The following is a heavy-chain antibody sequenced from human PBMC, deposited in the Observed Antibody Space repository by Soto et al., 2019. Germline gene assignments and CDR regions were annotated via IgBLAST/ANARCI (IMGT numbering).Heavy chain of an antibody. CDR2: IYYSGST. CDR3: ASFDYGSGSYYYYYMDV. Sequence: SETLSLTCTVSGGSISSSSYYWGWIRQPPGKGLEWIGSIYYSGSTYYNPSLKSRVTISVDTSKNQFSLKLSSVTAADTAVYYCASFDYGSGSYYYYYMDVWGKGTTVTVSS. J-gene: IGHJ6*03. D-gene: IGHD3-10*01. V-gene: IGHV4-39*01. CDR1: GGSISSSSYY.